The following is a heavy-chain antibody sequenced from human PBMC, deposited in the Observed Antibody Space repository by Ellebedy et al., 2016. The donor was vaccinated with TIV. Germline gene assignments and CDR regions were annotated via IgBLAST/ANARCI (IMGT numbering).Heavy chain of an antibody. V-gene: IGHV4-59*08. CDR3: SRLYDFWSGFPAFDI. J-gene: IGHJ3*02. CDR2: ASYSGFP. Sequence: SETLSLICNVSGDSINSYYWTWMRQPPGKGLEWIGYASYSGFPKYKPSLKSRVIISIDMSKNQVSLKMNSVTAADTAVYYCSRLYDFWSGFPAFDIWGQGTMVTVSS. D-gene: IGHD3-3*01. CDR1: GDSINSYY.